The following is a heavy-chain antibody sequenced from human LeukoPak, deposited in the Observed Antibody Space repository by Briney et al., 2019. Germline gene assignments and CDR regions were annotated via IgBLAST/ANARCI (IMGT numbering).Heavy chain of an antibody. CDR1: GGSITSTNW. V-gene: IGHV4-4*02. D-gene: IGHD2-8*01. CDR3: SRENGAFSPFGY. CDR2: ISLSGFT. Sequence: SETLSLTCGVSGGSITSTNWWSWVRQPPGQGLEWIGEISLSGFTNYNPSLKSRVTMALDKSKNHLSLNLTSVTAADTAVYYCSRENGAFSPFGYWGQGTLVTVPS. J-gene: IGHJ4*02.